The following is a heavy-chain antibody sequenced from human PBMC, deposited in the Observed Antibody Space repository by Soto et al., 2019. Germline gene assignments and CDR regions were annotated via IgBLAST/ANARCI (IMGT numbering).Heavy chain of an antibody. V-gene: IGHV4-59*01. CDR2: LYYSGNT. Sequence: SETLSLTCTVSGGSISPFYWSWVRQPPGKGLEWIGYLYYSGNTNYNPSLKSRVTISVDASKNQVSLRLTSVTAADTAVYYCARVGGVAARTFDYWGQGTVVTVYS. D-gene: IGHD2-15*01. J-gene: IGHJ4*02. CDR1: GGSISPFY. CDR3: ARVGGVAARTFDY.